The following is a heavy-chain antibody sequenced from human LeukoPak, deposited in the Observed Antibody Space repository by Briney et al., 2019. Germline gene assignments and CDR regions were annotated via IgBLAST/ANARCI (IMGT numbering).Heavy chain of an antibody. CDR1: GFTFSSYW. CDR3: ARVTAIRAFDY. CDR2: IKQDGSEK. D-gene: IGHD2-21*02. J-gene: IGHJ4*02. V-gene: IGHV3-7*04. Sequence: GGSLRLSCAASGFTFSSYWMSWVRQAPGKGLEGVANIKQDGSEKYYVDSVKGRFTISRDNAKNSLYLQMNSLRVEDTAVYYCARVTAIRAFDYWGQGTLVTVSS.